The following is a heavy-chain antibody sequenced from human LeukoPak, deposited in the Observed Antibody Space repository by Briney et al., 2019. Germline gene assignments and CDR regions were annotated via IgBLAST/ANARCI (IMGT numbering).Heavy chain of an antibody. V-gene: IGHV1-69*04. D-gene: IGHD6-13*01. J-gene: IGHJ4*02. CDR3: AKDKSRSWAWDY. CDR1: GGTFSSYA. Sequence: SVKVSCKASGGTFSSYAISWVRQAPGQGLEWMGRIIPILGIANYAQKFQGRVTITADKSTSTAYMELSSLRSEDTAVYYCAKDKSRSWAWDYWGQGTLVTVSS. CDR2: IIPILGIA.